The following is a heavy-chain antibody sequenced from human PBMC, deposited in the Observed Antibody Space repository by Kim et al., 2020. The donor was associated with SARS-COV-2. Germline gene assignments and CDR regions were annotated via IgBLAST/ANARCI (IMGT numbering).Heavy chain of an antibody. D-gene: IGHD6-13*01. CDR3: ARESSSWYGDFDY. J-gene: IGHJ4*02. V-gene: IGHV1-3*01. Sequence: YSRKFQGRVTITRDTSASTDYMELSSLTSEDTAVYYCARESSSWYGDFDYWGQGTLVTVSS.